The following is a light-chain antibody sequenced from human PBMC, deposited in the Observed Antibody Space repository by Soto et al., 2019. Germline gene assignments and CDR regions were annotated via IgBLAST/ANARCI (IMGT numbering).Light chain of an antibody. J-gene: IGLJ1*01. CDR2: EVN. Sequence: QSVRTQPAAVSGSPGQAITISCGGTSSDVGAYIYVSWYQQFPGKAPKLILYEVNNRPSGVSNRFSGSKSDTTASLTISGLQPEDEADYYCSAYSDIDTKVFGTGTKVTVL. CDR1: SSDVGAYIY. CDR3: SAYSDIDTKV. V-gene: IGLV2-14*03.